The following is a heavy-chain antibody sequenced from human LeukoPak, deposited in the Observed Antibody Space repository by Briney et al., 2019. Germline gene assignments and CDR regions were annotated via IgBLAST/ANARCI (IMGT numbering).Heavy chain of an antibody. D-gene: IGHD3-16*01. Sequence: GGSLRLSCAASGFTFSSYWMHWVREAPGKRLVWVSLLNRDGNRTAYADSVRGRFTISRDNTKNTLYLQMNSLRVEDMAVYYCARDVSMAKGEFDYWGQGTLVTVSS. CDR1: GFTFSSYW. V-gene: IGHV3-74*01. CDR2: LNRDGNRT. J-gene: IGHJ4*02. CDR3: ARDVSMAKGEFDY.